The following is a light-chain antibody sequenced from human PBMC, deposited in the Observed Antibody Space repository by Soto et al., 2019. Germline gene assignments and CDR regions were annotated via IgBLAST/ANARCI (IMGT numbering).Light chain of an antibody. Sequence: QPVLTQPPSASGTPGQRVTISCSGSSSNIGGYSVYWYQHLPGTAPKLLIYRNIQRPSGVPDRFSGSKSGTSASLAISGLRSADEADYYCAAWDDSLSGRVFGGGTKLTVL. J-gene: IGLJ2*01. CDR1: SSNIGGYS. CDR2: RNI. V-gene: IGLV1-47*01. CDR3: AAWDDSLSGRV.